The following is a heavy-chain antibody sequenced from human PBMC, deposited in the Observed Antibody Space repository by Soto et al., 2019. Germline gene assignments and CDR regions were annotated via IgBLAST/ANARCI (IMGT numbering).Heavy chain of an antibody. D-gene: IGHD6-19*01. CDR3: ARVHLSSGWYTWFDP. CDR2: IYYSGST. V-gene: IGHV4-59*01. CDR1: GGSIKTYH. Sequence: SETLSLTCTVSGGSIKTYHWSWIRQPPGKGLEWIGYIYYSGSTSYNPSLKSRVTISVDMSKNQFSLNLSSVTAADTAVYYCARVHLSSGWYTWFDPWGLGTLVTVSS. J-gene: IGHJ5*02.